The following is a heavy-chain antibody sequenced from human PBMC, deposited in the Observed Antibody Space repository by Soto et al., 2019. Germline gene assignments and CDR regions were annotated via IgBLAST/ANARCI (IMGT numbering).Heavy chain of an antibody. CDR2: INHSGST. CDR1: GGSFCGYY. CDR3: ARGRESKGADSSGYYNWFDP. D-gene: IGHD3-22*01. Sequence: PSETLSITCAVYGGSFCGYYWSGIRQPPGKGLEWIGEINHSGSTNYNPSLKSRVTISVDTSKNQFSLKLSSVTAADTAVYYCARGRESKGADSSGYYNWFDPWGQGTLVTVPQ. V-gene: IGHV4-34*01. J-gene: IGHJ5*02.